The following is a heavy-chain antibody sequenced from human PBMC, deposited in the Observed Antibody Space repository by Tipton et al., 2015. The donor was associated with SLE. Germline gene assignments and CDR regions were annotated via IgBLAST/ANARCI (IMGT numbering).Heavy chain of an antibody. V-gene: IGHV3-43*01. CDR1: GFTFDDYT. Sequence: QQVQSGGVVVQPGGSLRLSCAASGFTFDDYTMHWVRQAPGKGLEWVSLISWDVSSTYYADSVEGRFTISRDNSKNSLYLQMNSLRTEDTALSFCARATHSSGWYIDLWGRGTLVTVSS. J-gene: IGHJ2*01. CDR3: ARATHSSGWYIDL. D-gene: IGHD6-19*01. CDR2: ISWDVSST.